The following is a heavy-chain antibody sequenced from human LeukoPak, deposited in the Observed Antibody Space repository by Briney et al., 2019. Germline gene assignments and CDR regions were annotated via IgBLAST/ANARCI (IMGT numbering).Heavy chain of an antibody. V-gene: IGHV3-30*02. CDR3: AKDRVYQSWSGYYLFDY. CDR2: IRYDGSNK. D-gene: IGHD3-3*01. Sequence: GGSLRLPCAASGFTFSSYGMHWVRQAPGKGLEWVAFIRYDGSNKYYADSVKGRFTISRDNSKNTLYLQMNSLRAEDTAVYYCAKDRVYQSWSGYYLFDYWGQGTLVTVSS. J-gene: IGHJ4*02. CDR1: GFTFSSYG.